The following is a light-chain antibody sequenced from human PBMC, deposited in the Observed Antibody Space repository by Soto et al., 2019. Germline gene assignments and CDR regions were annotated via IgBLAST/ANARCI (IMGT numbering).Light chain of an antibody. CDR3: TSYSSSSPVL. Sequence: QSALTQPASESGSLGQSITISCTGTSSDVGAYNYVSWYQQHPDKAPKLLIFEVTNRPSGVSGRFSGSKSGITASLSISGLQPEDEADYYCTSYSSSSPVLFGGGTKLTVL. V-gene: IGLV2-14*01. CDR1: SSDVGAYNY. J-gene: IGLJ2*01. CDR2: EVT.